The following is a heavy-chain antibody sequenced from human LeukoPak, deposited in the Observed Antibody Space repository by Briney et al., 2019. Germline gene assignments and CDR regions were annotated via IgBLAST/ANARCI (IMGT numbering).Heavy chain of an antibody. J-gene: IGHJ4*02. CDR3: ARVDYGDYVVGY. D-gene: IGHD4-17*01. CDR2: IRYDGSNK. CDR1: GFTFSSYG. Sequence: PGGSLRLSCTASGFTFSSYGMHWVRQAPGEGLEWVAFIRYDGSNKYYADSVKGRFTISRDNSKNTLYLQMNSLRAEDTAVYYCARVDYGDYVVGYWGQGTLVSVSS. V-gene: IGHV3-30*02.